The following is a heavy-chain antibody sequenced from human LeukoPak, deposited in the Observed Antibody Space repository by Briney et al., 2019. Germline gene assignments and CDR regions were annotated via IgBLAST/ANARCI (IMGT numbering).Heavy chain of an antibody. CDR3: ARGRDNYYGSGSYYNV. CDR2: MNPNSGNT. Sequence: GASVKVSCKASGCTFTSYDINWVRQATGQGLEWMGWMNPNSGNTGYAQKFQGRVTITRNTSISTAYMELSSLRSEDTAVYYCARGRDNYYGSGSYYNVWGQGTLVTVSS. J-gene: IGHJ4*02. D-gene: IGHD3-10*01. CDR1: GCTFTSYD. V-gene: IGHV1-8*03.